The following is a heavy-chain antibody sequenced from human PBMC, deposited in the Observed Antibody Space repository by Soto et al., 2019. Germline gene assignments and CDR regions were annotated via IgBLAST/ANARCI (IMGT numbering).Heavy chain of an antibody. V-gene: IGHV1-18*01. D-gene: IGHD3-22*01. CDR2: ISAYNGNA. CDR1: GYTFTSYG. J-gene: IGHJ5*02. CDR3: GKGSYDRSGYYLNWFDT. Sequence: ASVKVSCKASGYTFTSYGISWVRQAPGQGLEWMGWISAYNGNANYAQKLQGRVTMTTDTSTSTAYMELRSLRAEDTAVYYCGKGSYDRSGYYLNWFDTWGQGTQVTVSS.